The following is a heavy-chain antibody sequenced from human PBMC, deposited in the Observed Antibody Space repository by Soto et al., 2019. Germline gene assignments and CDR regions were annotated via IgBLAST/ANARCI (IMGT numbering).Heavy chain of an antibody. J-gene: IGHJ6*02. CDR3: ARPSLDGIAAAGDYYYYYGMDV. Sequence: GESLKISCKGSGYSFTSYWISWVRQMPGEGLEWMGRIDPSDSYTNYSPSFQGHVTISADKSISTAYLQWSSLKASDTAMYYCARPSLDGIAAAGDYYYYYGMDVWGQGTTVTVSS. V-gene: IGHV5-10-1*01. CDR2: IDPSDSYT. D-gene: IGHD6-13*01. CDR1: GYSFTSYW.